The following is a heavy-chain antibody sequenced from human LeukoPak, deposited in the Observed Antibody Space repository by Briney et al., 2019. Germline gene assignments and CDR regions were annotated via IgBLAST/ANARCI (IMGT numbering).Heavy chain of an antibody. D-gene: IGHD6-19*01. CDR2: INSDGSST. Sequence: GGSLRLSCAASGFTFSSYWMHWVRQAPGKGPVWVSRINSDGSSTSYADSVKGRFTISRDNAKNTLYLQMNSLRAEDTAVYYCARARYSSGWYAYFDYWGQGTLVTVSS. CDR3: ARARYSSGWYAYFDY. J-gene: IGHJ4*02. CDR1: GFTFSSYW. V-gene: IGHV3-74*01.